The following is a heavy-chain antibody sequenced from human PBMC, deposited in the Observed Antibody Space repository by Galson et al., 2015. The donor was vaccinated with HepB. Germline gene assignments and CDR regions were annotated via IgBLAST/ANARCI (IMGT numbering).Heavy chain of an antibody. D-gene: IGHD3-16*02. CDR2: IYHSGST. Sequence: TLSLTCAVSGGSISSGGYSWSWIRQPPGKGLEWIGYIYHSGSTYYNPSLKSRVTISVDRSKNQFSLKLSSVTAADTAVYYCARVIAQGELSHRWFDPWGQGTLVTVSS. V-gene: IGHV4-30-2*01. J-gene: IGHJ5*02. CDR1: GGSISSGGYS. CDR3: ARVIAQGELSHRWFDP.